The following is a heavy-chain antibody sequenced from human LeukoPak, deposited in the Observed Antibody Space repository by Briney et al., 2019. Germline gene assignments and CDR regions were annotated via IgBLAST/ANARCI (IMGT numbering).Heavy chain of an antibody. J-gene: IGHJ4*02. V-gene: IGHV1-69*04. CDR3: ARDLWDGDYDVYFDY. CDR2: IIPIFGIA. D-gene: IGHD4-17*01. CDR1: GGTFISYA. Sequence: SVKVSCKASGGTFISYAISWVRQAPGQGLEWMGRIIPIFGIANYAQKFQGRVTITADKSTSTAYMELSSLRSEDTAVYYCARDLWDGDYDVYFDYWGQGTLVTVSS.